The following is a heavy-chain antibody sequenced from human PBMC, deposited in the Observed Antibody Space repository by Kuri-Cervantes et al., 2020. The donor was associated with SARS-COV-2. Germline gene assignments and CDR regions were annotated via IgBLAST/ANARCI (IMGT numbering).Heavy chain of an antibody. Sequence: SVKVSCKASRYTFTKYFTQWVRQAPGQGLEWMGRIIPILGTANYAQKFQGRVTITADKSTSTAYMELSSLRSEDTAVYYCARMSLLQNDAFDIWGQGTMVTVSS. CDR2: IIPILGTA. J-gene: IGHJ3*02. D-gene: IGHD1-26*01. CDR3: ARMSLLQNDAFDI. CDR1: RYTFTKYF. V-gene: IGHV1-69*08.